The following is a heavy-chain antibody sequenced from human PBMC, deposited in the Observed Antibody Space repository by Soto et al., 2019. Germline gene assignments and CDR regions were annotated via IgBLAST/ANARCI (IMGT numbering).Heavy chain of an antibody. CDR3: ARYPMYTPMASYYHYYGMDV. Sequence: SETLSLTCTVPGGSISGGSIRSYYWSWIRQPAGKGLEWIGRIYTSGSTNYSPSLKSRVTMSVDTSKNQFSLKLSSVTAADTALYFCARYPMYTPMASYYHYYGMDVLGPGTTVTVSS. CDR2: IYTSGST. V-gene: IGHV4-4*07. CDR1: GGSIRSYY. D-gene: IGHD5-18*01. J-gene: IGHJ6*02.